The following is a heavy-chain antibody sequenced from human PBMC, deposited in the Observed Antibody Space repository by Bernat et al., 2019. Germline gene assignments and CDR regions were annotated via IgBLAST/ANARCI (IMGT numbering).Heavy chain of an antibody. Sequence: QVQLQESGPGLVKPSETLSLTCTVSGGSISSYYWSWIRQPPGKGLEWIGYIYYSGSTNYNPSLKSRVTISVDTSKNQFSLKLSSVTAADTAVYYCARDKRDIVVVPAMYPSGYFDLWGRGTLVTVSS. CDR1: GGSISSYY. V-gene: IGHV4-59*01. D-gene: IGHD2-2*01. CDR3: ARDKRDIVVVPAMYPSGYFDL. CDR2: IYYSGST. J-gene: IGHJ2*01.